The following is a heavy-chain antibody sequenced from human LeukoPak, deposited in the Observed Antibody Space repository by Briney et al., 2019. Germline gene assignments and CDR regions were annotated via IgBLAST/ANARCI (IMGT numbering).Heavy chain of an antibody. CDR2: IKQDGSEK. D-gene: IGHD3-10*01. V-gene: IGHV3-7*01. CDR3: ARTAYGSGSYAY. Sequence: GGSLRLSCAASGFTVSSNYMSWVRQAPGKGLEWVANIKQDGSEKYYVDSVKGRFTISRDNAKDSLYLQMNSLRAEDTAVYYCARTAYGSGSYAYWGQGTLVTVSS. J-gene: IGHJ4*02. CDR1: GFTVSSNY.